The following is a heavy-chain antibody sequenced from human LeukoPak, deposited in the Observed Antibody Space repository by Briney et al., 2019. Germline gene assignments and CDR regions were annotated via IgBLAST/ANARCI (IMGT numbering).Heavy chain of an antibody. CDR1: GFTFNNAW. V-gene: IGHV3-15*01. CDR2: IKTKTDGGTT. D-gene: IGHD3-22*01. J-gene: IGHJ4*02. CDR3: ATGVSGYFYSLLDY. Sequence: PGGSLGLSCAASGFTFNNAWMNWVRQAPGKGLEWVGRIKTKTDGGTTDYAAPVKGRFTISRDDSKNTLYLQMNSLKTEDTAVYYCATGVSGYFYSLLDYWGQGTLVTVSS.